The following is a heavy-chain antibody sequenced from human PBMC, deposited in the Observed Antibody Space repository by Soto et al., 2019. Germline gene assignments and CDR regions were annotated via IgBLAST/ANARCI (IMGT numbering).Heavy chain of an antibody. CDR3: ASWSVVPAAIPGFDY. V-gene: IGHV3-21*01. J-gene: IGHJ4*02. Sequence: GGSLRLSCAASGFTFSSYSMNWVRQAPGKGLEWVSSISSSSSYIYYADSVKGRFTISRDNAKNSLYLQMNSLRAEDTAVYYCASWSVVPAAIPGFDYWGQGTLVTVSS. CDR1: GFTFSSYS. D-gene: IGHD2-2*01. CDR2: ISSSSSYI.